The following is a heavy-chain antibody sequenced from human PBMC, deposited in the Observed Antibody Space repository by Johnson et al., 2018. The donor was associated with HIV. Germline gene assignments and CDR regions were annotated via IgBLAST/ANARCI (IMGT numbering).Heavy chain of an antibody. CDR1: GFTVSSNY. J-gene: IGHJ3*02. D-gene: IGHD2-2*01. V-gene: IGHV3-53*01. CDR2: IYSGGST. Sequence: LVESGGGVVQPGRSLRLSCAAYGFTVSSNYMSWVRQAPGKGLYWVSVIYSGGSTYYADSVKGRFTISRDNSKNTLYLQMNSLRAEDTAVYYCARSTPRYYAFDIWGQGTMVTVSS. CDR3: ARSTPRYYAFDI.